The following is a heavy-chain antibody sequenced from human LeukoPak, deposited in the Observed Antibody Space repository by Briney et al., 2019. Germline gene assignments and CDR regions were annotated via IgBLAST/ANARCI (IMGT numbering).Heavy chain of an antibody. CDR2: IYYSGST. CDR1: GGSISSGGYY. D-gene: IGHD5-12*01. Sequence: PSETLSLTCTVSGGSISSGGYYWSWIRQPPGKGLEWIGYIYYSGSTNYNPSLKSRVTISVDTSKNQFSLKLSSVTAADTAVYYCARDRGYDLDYWGQGTLVTVSS. V-gene: IGHV4-61*08. J-gene: IGHJ4*02. CDR3: ARDRGYDLDY.